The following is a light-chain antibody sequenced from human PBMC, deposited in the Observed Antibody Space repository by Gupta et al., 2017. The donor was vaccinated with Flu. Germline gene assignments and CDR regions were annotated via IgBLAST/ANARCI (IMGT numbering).Light chain of an antibody. Sequence: EIVLTKYPGNQSLSPGERAILSCRASHSVSSSYLAWYQQKPGQAPRLLIYGASSRATGIPDRFSGSGSGTDFTLTISRLEPEDFAVYYCQQYGSSPGTFGQGTKVEIK. CDR2: GAS. J-gene: IGKJ1*01. CDR1: HSVSSSY. V-gene: IGKV3-20*01. CDR3: QQYGSSPGT.